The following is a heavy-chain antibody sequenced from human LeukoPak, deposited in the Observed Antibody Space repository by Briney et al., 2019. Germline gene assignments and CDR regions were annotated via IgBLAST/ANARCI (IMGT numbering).Heavy chain of an antibody. D-gene: IGHD6-13*01. CDR1: GGSFSGYY. CDR3: ARLAGYSSSLRYYYYGMDV. V-gene: IGHV4-34*01. J-gene: IGHJ6*02. CDR2: INHSGST. Sequence: SETLSLTCAVYGGSFSGYYWSWIRQPPGKGLEWIGEINHSGSTNYNPSLKSRVTISVDTSKNQFSLKLSSVTAADTAVYYCARLAGYSSSLRYYYYGMDVWGQGTTVTVSS.